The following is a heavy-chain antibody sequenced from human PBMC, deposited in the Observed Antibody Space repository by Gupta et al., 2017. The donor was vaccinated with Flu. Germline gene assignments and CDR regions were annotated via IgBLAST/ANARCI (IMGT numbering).Heavy chain of an antibody. J-gene: IGHJ4*02. CDR3: ARPGTTVGGYFDY. CDR1: GGSISSSSYY. CDR2: IYYSGST. D-gene: IGHD4-23*01. Sequence: QLQLQESGPRLVKPSETLSLTCTGSGGSISSSSYYWGWIRQPPGKGLEWIGSIYYSGSTYYNPSLKSRVTISVDTSKNQFSLKLSSVTAADTAVYYCARPGTTVGGYFDYWGQGTLVTVSS. V-gene: IGHV4-39*01.